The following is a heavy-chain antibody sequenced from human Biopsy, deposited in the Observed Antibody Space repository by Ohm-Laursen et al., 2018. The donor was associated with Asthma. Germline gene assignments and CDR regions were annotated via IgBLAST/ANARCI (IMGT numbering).Heavy chain of an antibody. Sequence: RSLRLSCAASGFVFSQSGMHWVRQAPGKGLEWVALISSDGHNKYYKDSVKGRFTISRDNSKLRLYLKINSLRVEDSAVYYCARESGQDSGGTGAFDRWGQGIMVAVSS. CDR2: ISSDGHNK. J-gene: IGHJ3*02. CDR3: ARESGQDSGGTGAFDR. V-gene: IGHV3-30*03. D-gene: IGHD4-23*01. CDR1: GFVFSQSG.